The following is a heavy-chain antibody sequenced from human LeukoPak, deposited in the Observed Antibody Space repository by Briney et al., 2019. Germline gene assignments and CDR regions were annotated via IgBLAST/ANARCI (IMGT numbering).Heavy chain of an antibody. CDR1: GFTFSSYG. CDR2: ISYDGSNK. J-gene: IGHJ5*02. Sequence: PGGSLRLSCAASGFTFSSYGMHWVRQAPGKGLEWVAVISYDGSNKYYADSVKGRFTISRDNSKNTLYLQMGSLRAEDMAVYYCARSRRIAALPGGWFDPWGQGTLVTVSS. CDR3: ARSRRIAALPGGWFDP. V-gene: IGHV3-30*03. D-gene: IGHD6-6*01.